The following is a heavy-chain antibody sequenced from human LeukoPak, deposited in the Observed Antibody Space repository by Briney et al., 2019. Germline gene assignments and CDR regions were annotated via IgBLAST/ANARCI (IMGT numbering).Heavy chain of an antibody. CDR2: IYYTGST. CDR1: DGSISSGNYY. V-gene: IGHV4-31*03. CDR3: ARGRGLEGFFDF. J-gene: IGHJ4*02. Sequence: SQTLSLTCTVSDGSISSGNYYWSRIRQHPGKGLEWIGYIYYTGSTYFSPSLKSRVAISVDTSKSHFSLSLSSVTAADTAIYYCARGRGLEGFFDFWGQGTPVTVSS. D-gene: IGHD3-10*01.